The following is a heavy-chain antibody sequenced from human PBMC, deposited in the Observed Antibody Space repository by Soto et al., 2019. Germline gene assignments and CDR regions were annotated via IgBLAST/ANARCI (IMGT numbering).Heavy chain of an antibody. CDR1: GGSITTGGYY. D-gene: IGHD2-15*01. V-gene: IGHV4-31*03. CDR3: ARNKCSGGSCHSWSLDY. CDR2: RYYSEST. J-gene: IGHJ4*02. Sequence: SETLSLTCTVSGGSITTGGYYWSWIRQLPGKGLEWIGHRYYSESTYYNPSLKSRVSISLDTSKNQFSLKLSFVTAADTAMYYCARNKCSGGSCHSWSLDYWGQGPPVTVYS.